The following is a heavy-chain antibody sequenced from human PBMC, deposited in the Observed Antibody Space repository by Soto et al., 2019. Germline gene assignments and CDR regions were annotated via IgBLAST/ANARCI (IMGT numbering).Heavy chain of an antibody. CDR3: ARDSRRVGATSDIEY. CDR2: IKGDGSEK. V-gene: IGHV3-7*01. CDR1: GFTFINYW. D-gene: IGHD1-26*01. J-gene: IGHJ4*02. Sequence: EVQLVESGGGLVQPGGSLRRSCAASGFTFINYWMSWVRQAPGKGLEWVDNIKGDGSEKYYVDSMKGRFTITRDNADNSLYLQLNSLRVEDTALYYCARDSRRVGATSDIEYWGQGPLVTVSS.